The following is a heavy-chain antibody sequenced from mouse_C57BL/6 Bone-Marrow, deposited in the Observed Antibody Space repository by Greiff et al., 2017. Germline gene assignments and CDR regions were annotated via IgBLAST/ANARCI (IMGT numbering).Heavy chain of an antibody. CDR1: GFTFSDYY. V-gene: IGHV5-16*01. Sequence: EVKLVESKGGLVQPGSSMKLSCTASGFTFSDYYMAWVRQVPEKGLEWVANINYDGSSTYYLDSLKSRFIISRDHAKNILYLQMSSLKSEDAATYYCARGGLPYFDYWGQGTTLTVSS. J-gene: IGHJ2*01. CDR2: INYDGSST. CDR3: ARGGLPYFDY. D-gene: IGHD2-4*01.